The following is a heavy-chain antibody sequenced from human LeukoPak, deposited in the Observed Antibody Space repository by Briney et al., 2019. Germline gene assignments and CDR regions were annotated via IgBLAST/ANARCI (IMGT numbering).Heavy chain of an antibody. J-gene: IGHJ3*02. D-gene: IGHD1-26*01. V-gene: IGHV4-39*07. CDR1: GVSISSSSYY. Sequence: SETLSLTCTVSGVSISSSSYYWGWIRKPPGKGLEWIGSIYYSGSTYYNPSLKSRVTISVDTSKNQFSLKLSSVTAADTAVYYCASPIVGATNDAFDIWGQGTMVTVSS. CDR3: ASPIVGATNDAFDI. CDR2: IYYSGST.